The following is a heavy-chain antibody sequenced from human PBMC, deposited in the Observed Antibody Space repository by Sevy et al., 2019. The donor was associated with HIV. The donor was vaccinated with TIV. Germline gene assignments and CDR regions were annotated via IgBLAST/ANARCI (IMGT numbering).Heavy chain of an antibody. CDR3: ASLPNNYYDISGSSGDDAFDI. CDR2: IWNDRSNK. V-gene: IGHV3-33*01. CDR1: GFTFSIYG. J-gene: IGHJ3*02. D-gene: IGHD3-22*01. Sequence: GGSLRLSCAAYGFTFSIYGMHWVRQAPGKGLEWVAVIWNDRSNKHYADSVKGQFTNYRDNAKNTLYLQMNSLRVEDTAVYYCASLPNNYYDISGSSGDDAFDIWGQGTRVTVSS.